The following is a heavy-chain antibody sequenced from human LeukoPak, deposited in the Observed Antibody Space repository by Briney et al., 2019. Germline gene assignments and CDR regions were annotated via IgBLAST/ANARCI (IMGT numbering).Heavy chain of an antibody. V-gene: IGHV4-39*01. CDR1: GGSISSSSYY. Sequence: SETLSLTCTVSGGSISSSSYYWGWIRQPPGKGLEWNGSIYYSGSTYYNPSLKSRVTISVDTSKIQFSLKLSSVTAADTAVYYCARRIQLGYCSGGSCYDYYYMDVWGKGTTVIVSS. CDR2: IYYSGST. D-gene: IGHD2-15*01. CDR3: ARRIQLGYCSGGSCYDYYYMDV. J-gene: IGHJ6*03.